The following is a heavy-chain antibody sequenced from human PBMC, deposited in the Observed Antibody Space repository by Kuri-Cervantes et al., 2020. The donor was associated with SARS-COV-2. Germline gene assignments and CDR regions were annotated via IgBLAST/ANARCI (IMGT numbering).Heavy chain of an antibody. D-gene: IGHD3-3*01. CDR2: ISWNSGSI. CDR3: AKDELEWLSGVFD. V-gene: IGHV3-9*01. CDR1: GFTFDDYA. Sequence: GGSLRLSCAASGFTFDDYAMHWVRQAPGKGLEWVPGISWNSGSIGYADSVKGRFTISRDNAKNSLYLQMNSLRAEDTALYYCAKDELEWLSGVFDWGQGTLVTVSS. J-gene: IGHJ4*02.